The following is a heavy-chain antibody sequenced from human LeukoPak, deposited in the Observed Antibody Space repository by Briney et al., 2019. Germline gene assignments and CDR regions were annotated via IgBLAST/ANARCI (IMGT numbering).Heavy chain of an antibody. D-gene: IGHD2-15*01. V-gene: IGHV3-23*01. Sequence: GGALRLSCAASGFNFSSYAMSWVRPAPGKGLEWVSAISGSGGSTYYADSVKGRFTISRDNSKNTLYLQMNSLRAEDTAVYYCAKYQYCSGGSCYVPNWFDPWGQGTLVTVSS. CDR3: AKYQYCSGGSCYVPNWFDP. CDR2: ISGSGGST. J-gene: IGHJ5*02. CDR1: GFNFSSYA.